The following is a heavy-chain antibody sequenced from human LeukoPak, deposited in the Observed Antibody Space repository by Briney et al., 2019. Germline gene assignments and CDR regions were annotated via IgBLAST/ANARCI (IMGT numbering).Heavy chain of an antibody. Sequence: SETLSLTCTVSGGSISSYYWSWIRQPAGKGLEWIGRIYTSGSTNYNPSLKSRVTVSVDTSKNQFSLKLSSVTAADTAVYYCARDSQKYYDFWSGYLGWFDPWGQGTLVTVSS. CDR3: ARDSQKYYDFWSGYLGWFDP. CDR2: IYTSGST. J-gene: IGHJ5*02. CDR1: GGSISSYY. V-gene: IGHV4-4*07. D-gene: IGHD3-3*01.